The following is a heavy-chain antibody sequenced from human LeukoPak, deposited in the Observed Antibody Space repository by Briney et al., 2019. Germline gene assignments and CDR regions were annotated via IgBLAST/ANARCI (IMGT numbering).Heavy chain of an antibody. J-gene: IGHJ2*01. CDR3: ARAGGYCIITSCPSSWYFDL. CDR2: INPNSGGT. Sequence: ASVKVSCKASGYTFTGYYIHWVRQAPGQGLDWVGCINPNSGGTNYAQKFRGRATMTRDTSISTAYMELSGLTSDDTAVYYCARAGGYCIITSCPSSWYFDLWGRGTLVTVSS. D-gene: IGHD2-2*01. V-gene: IGHV1-2*02. CDR1: GYTFTGYY.